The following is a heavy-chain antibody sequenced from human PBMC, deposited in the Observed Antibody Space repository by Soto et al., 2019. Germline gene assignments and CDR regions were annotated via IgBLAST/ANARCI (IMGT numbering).Heavy chain of an antibody. CDR3: ARVQRACGGDCYPGPVWYFDL. CDR1: GGSISSGGYY. D-gene: IGHD2-21*02. J-gene: IGHJ2*01. CDR2: IYYSGST. V-gene: IGHV4-31*03. Sequence: QVQLQESGPGLVKPSQTLSLTCTVSGGSISSGGYYWSWIRQHPGKGLEWIGYIYYSGSTYYNPSLTSGVTTARGTSKNPSPLELSSVTDAATAVSYCARVQRACGGDCYPGPVWYFDLWGRGTLVTVSS.